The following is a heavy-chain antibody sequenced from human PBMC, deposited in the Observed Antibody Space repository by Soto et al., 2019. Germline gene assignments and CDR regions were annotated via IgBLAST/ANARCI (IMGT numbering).Heavy chain of an antibody. CDR2: IIGSGST. CDR1: GFTFRNYA. D-gene: IGHD3-3*01. J-gene: IGHJ4*02. V-gene: IGHV3-23*01. Sequence: GSLRLSCAASGFTFRNYAMSWVRQAPGKGLEWVSTIIGSGSTYYADSVKGRFTISRHNSKNTLYLQMNSLRAEDTAVYYCARDSPYELWGQRNLVTVSX. CDR3: ARDSPYEL.